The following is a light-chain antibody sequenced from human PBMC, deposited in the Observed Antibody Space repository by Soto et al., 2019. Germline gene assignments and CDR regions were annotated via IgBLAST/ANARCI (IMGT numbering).Light chain of an antibody. Sequence: QSVLTQPASVSGSPGQSITISCTGTSSDVGDYNYVSWYQHHPGKAPKLMIFDVSNRPSGVSSRFSGSKSGNTASLTISGLQAADEADYYCSSYTCSSTSFGGGTKVTVL. J-gene: IGLJ3*02. CDR2: DVS. CDR1: SSDVGDYNY. CDR3: SSYTCSSTS. V-gene: IGLV2-14*03.